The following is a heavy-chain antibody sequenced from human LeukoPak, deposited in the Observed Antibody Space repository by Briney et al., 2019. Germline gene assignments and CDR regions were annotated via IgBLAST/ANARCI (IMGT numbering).Heavy chain of an antibody. CDR2: ISSGGSTK. J-gene: IGHJ4*02. V-gene: IGHV3-11*01. CDR1: GFTFSDYY. Sequence: TSGGSLRLSCAASGFTFSDYYMTWIRQAPGKGLEWVSYISSGGSTKYYADSVKGRFTISRDNAKNSVLLQMNSLRAEDTAVYFCARNLYTATTSGSPVDYWGRGTLVTVSS. D-gene: IGHD3-22*01. CDR3: ARNLYTATTSGSPVDY.